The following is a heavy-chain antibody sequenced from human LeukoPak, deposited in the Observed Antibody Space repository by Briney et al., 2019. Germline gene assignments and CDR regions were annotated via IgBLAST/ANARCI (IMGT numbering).Heavy chain of an antibody. J-gene: IGHJ6*02. D-gene: IGHD1-26*01. Sequence: ASVKVSFKASRYTYTRYYIHWVRQAPGQGLEWMGIINPSGGSTSYAQKFQGRVTMTRDTSTSTVYMELSSLRSEDTAVYNCAREIVGATNGMDVWGQGTTVTVSS. CDR1: RYTYTRYY. CDR2: INPSGGST. V-gene: IGHV1-46*01. CDR3: AREIVGATNGMDV.